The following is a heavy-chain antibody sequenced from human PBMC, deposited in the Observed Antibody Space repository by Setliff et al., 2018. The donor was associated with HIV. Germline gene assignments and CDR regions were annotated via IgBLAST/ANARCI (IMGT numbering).Heavy chain of an antibody. CDR2: FDPEDAET. D-gene: IGHD2-8*01. V-gene: IGHV1-24*01. CDR3: ATEMMYAQGSFDY. Sequence: ASVKVSCKVSGYTLTELSMHWVRQAPGKGLEWMGGFDPEDAETIYAQRFQGRVTMTEDTSTDTAYMELSGLSSEDTAVYYCATEMMYAQGSFDYWGQGTQVTVSS. CDR1: GYTLTELS. J-gene: IGHJ4*02.